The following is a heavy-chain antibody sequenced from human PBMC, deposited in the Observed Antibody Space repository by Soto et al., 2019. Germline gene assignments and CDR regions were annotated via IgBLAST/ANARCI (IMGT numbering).Heavy chain of an antibody. Sequence: SETLSLTCTVSGGSISSYYWSWIRQPPGKGLEWIGYIYYSGSTNYNPSLKSRVTISVDTSKNQFSLKLSSVTAADTAVYYCARDLRDSSGYYFDYWGQGTLVTVSS. J-gene: IGHJ4*02. D-gene: IGHD3-22*01. CDR3: ARDLRDSSGYYFDY. CDR2: IYYSGST. V-gene: IGHV4-59*01. CDR1: GGSISSYY.